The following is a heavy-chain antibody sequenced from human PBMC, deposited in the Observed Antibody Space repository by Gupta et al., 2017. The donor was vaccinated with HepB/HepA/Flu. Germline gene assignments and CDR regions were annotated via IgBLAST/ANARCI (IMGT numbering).Heavy chain of an antibody. Sequence: GSGFTFSSYWMHWVRQAPGKGLVGVSRIKTDGSSKTYADAVKGRFTISRDNAKNTVYRQMKSMRAEETAVYYFAIVGSGDQSLGFNHGGQGTMVTVYS. V-gene: IGHV3-74*01. CDR3: AIVGSGDQSLGFNH. CDR2: IKTDGSSK. D-gene: IGHD6-19*01. CDR1: GFTFSSYW. J-gene: IGHJ1*01.